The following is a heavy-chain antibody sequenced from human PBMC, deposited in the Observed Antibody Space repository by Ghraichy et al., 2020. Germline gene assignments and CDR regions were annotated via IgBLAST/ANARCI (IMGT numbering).Heavy chain of an antibody. CDR2: INEDGTER. CDR1: GFTFRNHW. CDR3: ATSLYNYGEGDY. Sequence: GGSLRLSCVASGFTFRNHWMTWVRQAPGKGLEWVANINEDGTERYYMDSVAGRFIISRDNAQNSLYLQMSSLRAEDTALYYCATSLYNYGEGDYWGQGALVIVSS. J-gene: IGHJ4*02. D-gene: IGHD5-24*01. V-gene: IGHV3-7*03.